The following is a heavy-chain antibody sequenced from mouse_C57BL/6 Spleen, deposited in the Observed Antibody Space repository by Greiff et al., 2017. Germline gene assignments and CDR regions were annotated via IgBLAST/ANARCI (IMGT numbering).Heavy chain of an antibody. Sequence: EVQLVESGGGLVQPGGSLSLSCEASGFTFTDYYMSWVRQPPGKALEWLGFIRNKANGYNTEYSASVKGRFTISRDNSQSILYLQMNALRAEDSATYDGARYSKEGFAYWGQGTLVTVSA. CDR3: ARYSKEGFAY. V-gene: IGHV7-3*01. J-gene: IGHJ3*01. CDR1: GFTFTDYY. CDR2: IRNKANGYNT.